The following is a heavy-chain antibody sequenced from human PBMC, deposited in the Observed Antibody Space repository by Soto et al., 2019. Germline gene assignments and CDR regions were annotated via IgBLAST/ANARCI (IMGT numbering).Heavy chain of an antibody. Sequence: SETLSLTCTVSGGSISSYYWSWIRQPPGKGLEWIGYIYYSGSTNYNPSLKSRVTISVDTSKNTLYLQMNSLRVEDTAVYYCAKVIGGTGHGMDVWGQGTTVTVSS. CDR3: AKVIGGTGHGMDV. CDR2: IYYSGST. J-gene: IGHJ6*02. D-gene: IGHD3-22*01. CDR1: GGSISSYY. V-gene: IGHV4-59*12.